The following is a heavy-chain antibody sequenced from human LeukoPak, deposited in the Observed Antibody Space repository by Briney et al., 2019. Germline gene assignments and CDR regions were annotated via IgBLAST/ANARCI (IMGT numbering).Heavy chain of an antibody. J-gene: IGHJ5*02. Sequence: ETLSLTCTVSGGSISSYYWSWIRQPPGKGLEWIGYIYYSGSTNYNPSLKSRVTISVDTSKNQFSLKLSSVTAADTAVYYCARLRYSSSPFDPWGQGTLVTVSS. CDR3: ARLRYSSSPFDP. D-gene: IGHD6-13*01. CDR1: GGSISSYY. V-gene: IGHV4-59*08. CDR2: IYYSGST.